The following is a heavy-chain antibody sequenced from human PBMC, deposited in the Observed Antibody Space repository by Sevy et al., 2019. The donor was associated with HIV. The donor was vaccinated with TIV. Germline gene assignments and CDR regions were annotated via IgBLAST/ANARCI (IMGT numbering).Heavy chain of an antibody. D-gene: IGHD6-19*01. J-gene: IGHJ4*02. Sequence: SETLSLTCSVTGGSISSYYWSWIRQPPGKGLEWIGYIYYGGSTNYNPSLKSRVTISVDTSKNQFSLKLTSVTAADTAVYYCAREGGIAVAGLDYWGQGTLVTVSS. CDR1: GGSISSYY. V-gene: IGHV4-59*01. CDR3: AREGGIAVAGLDY. CDR2: IYYGGST.